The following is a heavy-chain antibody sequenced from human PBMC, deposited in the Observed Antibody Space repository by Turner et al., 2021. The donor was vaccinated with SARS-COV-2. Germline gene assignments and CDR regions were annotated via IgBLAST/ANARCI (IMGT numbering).Heavy chain of an antibody. CDR3: ASRSPSFRGLIRYGGRFDP. Sequence: QLQLQESGRGLVKPSETLSLPCTVSGGSMCSSSYYWGWIRQPPGKGVEWIGSIDYSESTYENSSINSRVTMSVDTTKTQYSQMLSSGTAADTAVYYGASRSPSFRGLIRYGGRFDPWGQGTLVTVSS. CDR2: IDYSEST. D-gene: IGHD3-10*01. CDR1: GGSMCSSSYY. V-gene: IGHV4-39*01. J-gene: IGHJ5*02.